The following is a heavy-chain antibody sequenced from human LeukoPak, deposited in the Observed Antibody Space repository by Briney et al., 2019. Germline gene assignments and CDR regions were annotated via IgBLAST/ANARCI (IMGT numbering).Heavy chain of an antibody. V-gene: IGHV3-30*02. CDR1: GFTFSSYG. CDR3: AKDQGGELLLGAFDI. Sequence: GGSLRLSCAASGFTFSSYGMHWVRQAPGKGLEWVAFIQYDGSNKYYADSVKGRFTISRDNSKNTLYLQMNSLRAEDTAVYYCAKDQGGELLLGAFDIWGQGTMVTASS. D-gene: IGHD1-26*01. CDR2: IQYDGSNK. J-gene: IGHJ3*02.